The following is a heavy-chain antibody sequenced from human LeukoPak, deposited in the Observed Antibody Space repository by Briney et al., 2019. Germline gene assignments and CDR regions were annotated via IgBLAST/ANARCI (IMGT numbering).Heavy chain of an antibody. CDR3: ARSRGNSGSYPLDY. J-gene: IGHJ4*02. Sequence: GGSLRLSCAASGFTFSSYEMNWVRQAPGKGLEWVSYISSSSSNIYYAEAVKGRFTISRDNAKNSLYLQMNSLRVEDTAVYYCARSRGNSGSYPLDYWGQGTLVTVSS. CDR1: GFTFSSYE. V-gene: IGHV3-48*03. D-gene: IGHD1-26*01. CDR2: ISSSSSNI.